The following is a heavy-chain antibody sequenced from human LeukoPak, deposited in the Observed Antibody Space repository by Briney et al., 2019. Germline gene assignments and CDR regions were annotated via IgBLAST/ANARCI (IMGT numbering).Heavy chain of an antibody. J-gene: IGHJ4*02. CDR1: GFAFSSYS. CDR2: ISSSSSYI. CDR3: ARLSPGPDTFDY. V-gene: IGHV3-21*01. D-gene: IGHD5-18*01. Sequence: AGGSLRLSCAASGFAFSSYSMNWVRQAPGKGLEWVSSISSSSSYIYYADSVKGRFTISRDNAKNSLYLQMNSLRAEDTAVYYCARLSPGPDTFDYWGQGTLVTVSS.